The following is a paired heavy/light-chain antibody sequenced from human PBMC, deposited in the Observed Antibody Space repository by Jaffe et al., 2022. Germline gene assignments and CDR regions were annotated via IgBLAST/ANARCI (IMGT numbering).Heavy chain of an antibody. CDR1: GFTFSSYA. CDR2: ISGSGGST. CDR3: AKERRGHYDFWSGYEAFDY. J-gene: IGHJ4*02. Sequence: EVQLLESGGGLVQPGGSLRLSCAASGFTFSSYAMSWVRQAPGKGLEWVSAISGSGGSTYYADSVKGRFTISRDNSKNTLYLQMNSLRAEDTAVYYCAKERRGHYDFWSGYEAFDYWGQGTLVTVSS. V-gene: IGHV3-23*01. D-gene: IGHD3-3*01.
Light chain of an antibody. CDR2: DVS. V-gene: IGLV2-14*03. CDR3: SSYTSSSTPYV. Sequence: QSALTQPASVSGSPGQSITISCTGTSSDVGGYNYVSWYQQHPGKAPKLMIYDVSNRPSGVSNRFSGSKSGNTASLTISGLQAEDEADYYCSSYTSSSTPYVFGTGTKVTVL. CDR1: SSDVGGYNY. J-gene: IGLJ1*01.